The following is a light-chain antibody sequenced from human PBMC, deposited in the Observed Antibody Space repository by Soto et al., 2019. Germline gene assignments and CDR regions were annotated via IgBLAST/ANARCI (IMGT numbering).Light chain of an antibody. J-gene: IGKJ5*01. Sequence: EMVLTQSPATLSXXXXXXXXXXXXASQSVSSYLAWYQQKPGQAPRLLIYDASNRATGIPARFSGSGSGTDFTLTISSLEPEDFAVYYCQQRSNWPYTFGQGTRLEIK. V-gene: IGKV3-11*01. CDR1: QSVSSY. CDR2: DAS. CDR3: QQRSNWPYT.